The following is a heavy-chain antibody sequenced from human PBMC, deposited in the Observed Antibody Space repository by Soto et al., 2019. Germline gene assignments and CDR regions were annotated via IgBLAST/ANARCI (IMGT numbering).Heavy chain of an antibody. Sequence: PGGSLRLSCAASGFTFSSYAMSWVRQAPGKXLEWVSAISGSGGSTYYADSVKGRFTISRDNSKDTLYLQMNSLRAEDTAVYYCAKGHYYGSGSYPRYYFDYWGQGTLVTVSS. CDR1: GFTFSSYA. J-gene: IGHJ4*02. CDR3: AKGHYYGSGSYPRYYFDY. V-gene: IGHV3-23*01. CDR2: ISGSGGST. D-gene: IGHD3-10*01.